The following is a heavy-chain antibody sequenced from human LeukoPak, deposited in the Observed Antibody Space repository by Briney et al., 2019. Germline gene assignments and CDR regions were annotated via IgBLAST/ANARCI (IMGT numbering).Heavy chain of an antibody. CDR2: INPNSGGT. CDR3: ARGGYVYYDFWSGYPTSRIRKYYFDY. D-gene: IGHD3-3*01. V-gene: IGHV1-2*02. CDR1: GYTFTGYY. Sequence: ASVKVSCKASGYTFTGYYMHWVRQAPGQGLEWMGWINPNSGGTNYAQKFQGRVTMTRDTSISTAYMELSSLRSEDTAVYYCARGGYVYYDFWSGYPTSRIRKYYFDYWGQGTLVTVSS. J-gene: IGHJ4*02.